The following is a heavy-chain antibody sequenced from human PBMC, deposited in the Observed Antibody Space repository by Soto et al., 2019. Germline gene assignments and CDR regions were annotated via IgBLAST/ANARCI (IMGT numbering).Heavy chain of an antibody. J-gene: IGHJ4*02. CDR3: ARQRYYDSSGYYSDY. CDR1: GGSISSRSYY. Sequence: PSETMSLTCTGSGGSISSRSYYWGWIRQPPGKGLEWIGSIYYSGSTYYNPSLKSRVTISVDTSKNQFSLKLSSVTAADTAVYYCARQRYYDSSGYYSDYWGQGTLVTVSS. V-gene: IGHV4-39*01. D-gene: IGHD3-22*01. CDR2: IYYSGST.